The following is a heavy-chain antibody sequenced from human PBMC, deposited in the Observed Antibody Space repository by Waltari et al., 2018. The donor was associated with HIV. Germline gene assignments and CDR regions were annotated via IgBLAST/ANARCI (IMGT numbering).Heavy chain of an antibody. Sequence: EVQLVESGGGLVKPGGSLRLSCAASGFTFSSYSMNWVRQAPGKGLEWVSSISSSSSYIYYADSVKGRFTISRDNAKNSLYLQMNSLRAEDTAVYYCAMPYSSSWYTSFDYWGQGTLVTVSS. CDR2: ISSSSSYI. CDR3: AMPYSSSWYTSFDY. D-gene: IGHD6-13*01. J-gene: IGHJ4*02. V-gene: IGHV3-21*01. CDR1: GFTFSSYS.